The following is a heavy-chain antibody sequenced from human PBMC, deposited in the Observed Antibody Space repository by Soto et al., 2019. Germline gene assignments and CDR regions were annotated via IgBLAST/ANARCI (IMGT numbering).Heavy chain of an antibody. V-gene: IGHV1-69*06. CDR2: IIPIFGTA. J-gene: IGHJ6*02. D-gene: IGHD4-17*01. Sequence: SVKVSCKASGGTFSSYAISWVRQAPGQGLEWMGGIIPIFGTANHAQKFQGRVTITADKSTSTAYMELSSLRSEDTAVYYCASGVGDYAYYYYGMDVWGQGTTVTVSS. CDR3: ASGVGDYAYYYYGMDV. CDR1: GGTFSSYA.